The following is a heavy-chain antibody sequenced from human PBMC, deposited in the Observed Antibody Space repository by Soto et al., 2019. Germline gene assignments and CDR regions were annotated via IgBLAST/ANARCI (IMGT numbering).Heavy chain of an antibody. D-gene: IGHD3-3*01. CDR3: ARWGLGPIFGVAIGGMDV. CDR2: IIPIFGTA. CDR1: GGTFSSYA. Sequence: SVKVSCKASGGTFSSYAISWVRQAPGQGLEWMGGIIPIFGTANYAQKLQGRVTITADESTSAAYMELSSLRSEDTAVYYCARWGLGPIFGVAIGGMDVWGQGTTVTVSS. J-gene: IGHJ6*02. V-gene: IGHV1-69*13.